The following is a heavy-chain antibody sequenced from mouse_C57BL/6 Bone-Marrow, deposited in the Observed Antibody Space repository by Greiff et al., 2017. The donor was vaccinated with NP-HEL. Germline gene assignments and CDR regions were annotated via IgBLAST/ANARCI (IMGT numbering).Heavy chain of an antibody. Sequence: EVMPVESGGDLVKPGGSLKLSCAASGFTFSSHGMSWVRQTPDKRLEWVATICSGGSYTYYPDSVKGRFTISRDNAKNTLYLQMSSLKSEDTAMYYCARSSSGNYFDYWGQGTTLTVSS. CDR2: ICSGGSYT. CDR1: GFTFSSHG. J-gene: IGHJ2*01. V-gene: IGHV5-6*01. D-gene: IGHD3-1*01. CDR3: ARSSSGNYFDY.